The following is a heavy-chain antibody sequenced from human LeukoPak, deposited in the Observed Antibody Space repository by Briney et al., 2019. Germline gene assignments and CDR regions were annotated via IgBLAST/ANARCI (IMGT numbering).Heavy chain of an antibody. CDR2: IYPGDSDT. CDR1: GYSFTSYW. D-gene: IGHD6-13*01. V-gene: IGHV5-51*01. CDR3: ARDLIAAAGSWWFDP. Sequence: GESLQISCQGSGYSFTSYWIGWVRQMPGKGLEWMGIIYPGDSDTRYSLSFQGQVTISADKSISTAYLQWSSLKASDTAMYYCARDLIAAAGSWWFDPWGQGTLVTVSS. J-gene: IGHJ5*02.